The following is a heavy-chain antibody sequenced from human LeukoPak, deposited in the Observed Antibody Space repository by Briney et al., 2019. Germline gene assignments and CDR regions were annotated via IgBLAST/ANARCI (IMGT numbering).Heavy chain of an antibody. CDR1: GFTFSSYS. D-gene: IGHD3-10*01. V-gene: IGHV3-21*01. CDR2: ISSSSSYI. CDR3: ARDTSNGVGSGSPFDY. J-gene: IGHJ4*02. Sequence: PGGSLRLSCAASGFTFSSYSMNWVRQAPGKGLEWVSSISSSSSYIYYADSVKGRFTISRDNGKNSLYLQMNSLRAEDTAVYYCARDTSNGVGSGSPFDYWGQGTLVTVSS.